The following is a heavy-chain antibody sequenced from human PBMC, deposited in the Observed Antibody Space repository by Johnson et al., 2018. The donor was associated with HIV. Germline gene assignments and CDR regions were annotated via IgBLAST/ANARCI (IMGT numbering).Heavy chain of an antibody. CDR1: GFTFSSYA. V-gene: IGHV3-30-3*01. D-gene: IGHD5-24*01. CDR3: TPGWRDDAFDI. J-gene: IGHJ3*02. CDR2: ISYDGSNK. Sequence: QVQLVESGGGVVQPGRSLRLSCAASGFTFSSYAMHWVRQAPGKGLEWVAVISYDGSNKYYADSVKGRFTISRDNSKNKLYLQMNSLKTEDTAVYYCTPGWRDDAFDIWGQGTMVTVSS.